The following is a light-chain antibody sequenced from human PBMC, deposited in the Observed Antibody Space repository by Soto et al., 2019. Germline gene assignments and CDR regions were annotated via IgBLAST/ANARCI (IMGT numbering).Light chain of an antibody. CDR3: GADHGSGSNFVVV. J-gene: IGLJ3*02. CDR2: VGSGGIVG. CDR1: SAYSHFK. Sequence: QLVLTQPPSASASLGASVTLTCTLSSAYSHFKVDWYQQRPGKGPRFVMRVGSGGIVGSKGDGIPDRFSVLGSGLNRYLTIKNIQEEDESDFHCGADHGSGSNFVVVFGGGTKLTVL. V-gene: IGLV9-49*01.